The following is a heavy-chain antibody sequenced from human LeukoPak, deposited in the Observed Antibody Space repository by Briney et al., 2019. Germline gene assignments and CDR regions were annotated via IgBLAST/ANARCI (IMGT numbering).Heavy chain of an antibody. Sequence: ASVKVSCKASGYTFTGYYMHWVRQAPGQGLEWVGWINPNSGGTNYAQKFQGRVTMTRDTSINTAYMELSRLRFDDTAVYYCARDRGIAAPHNWFDPWGQGTLVTVSS. D-gene: IGHD6-13*01. V-gene: IGHV1-2*02. J-gene: IGHJ5*02. CDR1: GYTFTGYY. CDR3: ARDRGIAAPHNWFDP. CDR2: INPNSGGT.